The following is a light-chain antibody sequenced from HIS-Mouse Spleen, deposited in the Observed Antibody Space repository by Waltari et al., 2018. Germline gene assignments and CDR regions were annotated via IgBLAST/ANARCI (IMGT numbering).Light chain of an antibody. V-gene: IGLV3-19*01. Sequence: SSELTQDPAVSVALGQTGRITCQGASLRSYYAIWYQQKPGKAPVLVIYGKNNRPSGIPDRFSGSSSGNTASLTITGAQAEDEADYYCNSRDSSGNHVVFGGGTKLTVL. CDR1: SLRSYY. CDR2: GKN. CDR3: NSRDSSGNHVV. J-gene: IGLJ2*01.